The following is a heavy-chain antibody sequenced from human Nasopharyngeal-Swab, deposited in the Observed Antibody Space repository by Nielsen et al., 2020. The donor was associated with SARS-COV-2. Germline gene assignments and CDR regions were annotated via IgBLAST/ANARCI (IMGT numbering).Heavy chain of an antibody. Sequence: SETLSLTCSVSGGSISGYFLSWIRQPAGEGLEWIGRVYTSGSTNYNPSLKSRVPISIDMSKNQFSLELRSVTAADTAFYYCARSGTTKYGLDVWGQGTTVIASS. D-gene: IGHD1-1*01. CDR3: ARSGTTKYGLDV. J-gene: IGHJ6*01. V-gene: IGHV4-4*07. CDR1: GGSISGYF. CDR2: VYTSGST.